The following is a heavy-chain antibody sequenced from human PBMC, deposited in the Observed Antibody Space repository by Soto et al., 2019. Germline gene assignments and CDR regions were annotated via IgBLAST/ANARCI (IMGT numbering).Heavy chain of an antibody. Sequence: QVQLVQSGAEVKKPGASVKVSCKASGYTFTSYSISWVRRAPGQGLEWMGWISAYNGNTNYAQKLQGRVTMTTDTSTSTAYMELRSLRSDDTAVYYCARDAAYCGGDCHSYGLGVYWGQGTLVTVSS. CDR2: ISAYNGNT. D-gene: IGHD2-21*02. J-gene: IGHJ4*02. CDR1: GYTFTSYS. CDR3: ARDAAYCGGDCHSYGLGVY. V-gene: IGHV1-18*01.